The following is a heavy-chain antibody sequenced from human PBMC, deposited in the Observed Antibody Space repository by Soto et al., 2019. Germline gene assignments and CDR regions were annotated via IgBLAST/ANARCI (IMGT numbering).Heavy chain of an antibody. Sequence: GESLKISCKGSGYSFTSYWIGWVRQMPGKGLEWMGIIYPGDSDTRYSPSFQGRVTISADKSISTAYLQWSSLKASDTAMYYCARPGWSSSWYPDYWGQGTLVTVSS. CDR2: IYPGDSDT. J-gene: IGHJ4*02. D-gene: IGHD6-13*01. V-gene: IGHV5-51*01. CDR3: ARPGWSSSWYPDY. CDR1: GYSFTSYW.